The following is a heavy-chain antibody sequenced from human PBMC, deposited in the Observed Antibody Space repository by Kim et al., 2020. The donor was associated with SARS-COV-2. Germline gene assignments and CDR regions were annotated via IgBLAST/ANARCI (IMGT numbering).Heavy chain of an antibody. J-gene: IGHJ4*02. CDR3: ARVRASGWYDYFDY. CDR2: IKQDGSEK. CDR1: GFTFSSYW. Sequence: GGSLRLSCAASGFTFSSYWMSWVRQAPGKGLEWVANIKQDGSEKYYVDSVKGRFTISRDNAKNSLYLQMNSLRAEDTAVYYCARVRASGWYDYFDYWGQGTLVTVSS. V-gene: IGHV3-7*01. D-gene: IGHD6-19*01.